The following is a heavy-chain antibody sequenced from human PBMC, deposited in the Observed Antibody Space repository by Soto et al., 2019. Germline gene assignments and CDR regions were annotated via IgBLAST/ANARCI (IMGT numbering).Heavy chain of an antibody. J-gene: IGHJ3*02. CDR2: IYWDDDK. D-gene: IGHD1-20*01. CDR1: GFSLSTSGVG. V-gene: IGHV2-5*02. Sequence: QITLKESGPTLVKPTQTLTLTCTSSGFSLSTSGVGVGWIRQPPGKALEWLALIYWDDDKRYSPSLKSRLTITKDTSKNQVVLTVTNMDPVDTATYYCAHRVTGNVIPALDDAFDIWGQGTMVTVSS. CDR3: AHRVTGNVIPALDDAFDI.